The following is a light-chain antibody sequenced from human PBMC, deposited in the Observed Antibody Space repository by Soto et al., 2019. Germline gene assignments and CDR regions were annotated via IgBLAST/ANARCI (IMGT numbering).Light chain of an antibody. J-gene: IGKJ3*01. CDR3: PLCYSTPRT. V-gene: IGKV1-39*01. Sequence: IEMSLYPKSLSASVGDRVTITCRASQSISSYLNWYQQKPGKAPKLLIYAASSLQSGVPSRFSGSGSGTDFTLTISSLQPEDFATYCCPLCYSTPRTFCPGTNLDI. CDR1: QSISSY. CDR2: AAS.